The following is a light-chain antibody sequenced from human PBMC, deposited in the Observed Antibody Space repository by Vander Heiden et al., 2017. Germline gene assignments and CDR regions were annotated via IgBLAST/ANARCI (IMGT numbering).Light chain of an antibody. CDR3: QQDNSYPWT. CDR1: QSISSW. CDR2: DAS. Sequence: DIQMTQSPSTLSASVGDRVTITCRASQSISSWLAWYQQKPGKAPKLLIYDASSLESGVPSRFSGSGSGTEFTLTISSLQPDDCATYYCQQDNSYPWTFGQGTKVEIK. J-gene: IGKJ1*01. V-gene: IGKV1-5*01.